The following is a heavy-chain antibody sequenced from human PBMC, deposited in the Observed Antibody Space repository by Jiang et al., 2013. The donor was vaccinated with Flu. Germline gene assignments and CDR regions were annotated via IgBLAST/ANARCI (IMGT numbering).Heavy chain of an antibody. CDR2: IYYSGST. J-gene: IGHJ3*02. CDR3: ARHYPPPTVVTPLGAFDI. D-gene: IGHD4-23*01. Sequence: LLKPSETLSLTCTVSGGSISSSSYYWGWIRQPPGKGLEWIGSIYYSGSTYYNPSLKSRVTISVDTSKNQFSLKLSSVTAADTAVYYCARHYPPPTVVTPLGAFDIWGQGTMVTVSS. CDR1: GGSISSSSYY. V-gene: IGHV4-39*01.